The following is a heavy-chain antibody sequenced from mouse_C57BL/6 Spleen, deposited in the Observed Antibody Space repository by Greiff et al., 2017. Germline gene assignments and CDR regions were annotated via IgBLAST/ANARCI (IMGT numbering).Heavy chain of an antibody. CDR3: ARHEGESPLLSY. D-gene: IGHD2-1*01. CDR2: VYPGSGSI. V-gene: IGHV1-62-2*01. Sequence: QVQLQQSGAELVKPGASVKLSCKASGYTFTEYTIHWVKQRSGQGLEWIGWVYPGSGSIKYNEKFKDKATLTADNSSSTVYMELSRLTSEDSAVYCCARHEGESPLLSYWGQGTTLTVSS. CDR1: GYTFTEYT. J-gene: IGHJ2*01.